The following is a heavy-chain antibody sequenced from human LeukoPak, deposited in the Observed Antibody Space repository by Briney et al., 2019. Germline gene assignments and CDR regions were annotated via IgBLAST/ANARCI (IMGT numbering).Heavy chain of an antibody. D-gene: IGHD6-6*01. CDR3: AKDPFRARISAPDY. V-gene: IGHV3-23*01. CDR1: GFTFSSYA. CDR2: VDGSGGNT. J-gene: IGHJ4*02. Sequence: GGSLRLSCAASGFTFSSYAMSWVRQAPGKGLEWVSAVDGSGGNTYYADSVKGRFTISRDNFKNTLYLQMNSLRAEDTAVYYCAKDPFRARISAPDYWGQGILVTVSS.